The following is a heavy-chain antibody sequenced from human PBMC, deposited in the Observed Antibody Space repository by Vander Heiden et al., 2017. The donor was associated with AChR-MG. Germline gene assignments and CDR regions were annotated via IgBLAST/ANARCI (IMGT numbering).Heavy chain of an antibody. V-gene: IGHV3-30*18. CDR1: GFTFSSYG. CDR3: AKDNIQHYYDSSGYYY. J-gene: IGHJ4*02. Sequence: QVQLVESGGGVVQPGRSLRLSCAASGFTFSSYGMHWVRQAPGKGLEWVAVISYDGSNKYYADSVKGRFTISRDNSKNTLYLQMNSLRAEDTAVYYCAKDNIQHYYDSSGYYYWGQGTLVTVSS. CDR2: ISYDGSNK. D-gene: IGHD3-22*01.